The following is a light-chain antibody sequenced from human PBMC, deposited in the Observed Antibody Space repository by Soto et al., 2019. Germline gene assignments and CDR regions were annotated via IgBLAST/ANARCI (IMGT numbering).Light chain of an antibody. Sequence: EIVLTQSPGTLSLSPGERATLSCRSSQSVSSNYLAWYQQKPDQAPRLVIYDVSGRATGIPDRFSGSGSGTDFTLTISRLEPGDFAVYYCQQYGSSPTFSQGTKVEIK. CDR2: DVS. V-gene: IGKV3-20*01. CDR3: QQYGSSPT. J-gene: IGKJ1*01. CDR1: QSVSSNY.